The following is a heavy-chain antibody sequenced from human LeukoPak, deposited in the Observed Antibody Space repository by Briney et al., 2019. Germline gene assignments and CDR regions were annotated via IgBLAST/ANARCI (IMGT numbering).Heavy chain of an antibody. CDR3: ARGPHAVRFDY. D-gene: IGHD2-2*01. V-gene: IGHV4-30-2*01. CDR1: GGSISNNHYY. CDR2: IYHSGST. J-gene: IGHJ4*02. Sequence: PSQTLSLTCTVSGGSISNNHYYWTWIRQPPGKGLEWIGYIYHSGSTYYNPSLKSRVTISVDKSKNQFSLKLTSVTAADTAVYYCARGPHAVRFDYWGQGTLVTVSS.